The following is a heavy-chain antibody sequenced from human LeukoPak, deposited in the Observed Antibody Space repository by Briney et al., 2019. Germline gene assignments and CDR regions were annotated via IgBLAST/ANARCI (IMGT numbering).Heavy chain of an antibody. CDR3: ARQFYYGSGSYSYPYYFDY. D-gene: IGHD3-10*01. CDR2: IYPGDSDT. J-gene: IGHJ4*02. V-gene: IGHV5-51*01. Sequence: GESLKISCKGSGYSFTSYWIGWVRQMPGKGLEWMGIIYPGDSDTRYSPSFQGQVTISADKSISTAYLQWSSLKASDTAMYYCARQFYYGSGSYSYPYYFDYWGQGTLVTVSS. CDR1: GYSFTSYW.